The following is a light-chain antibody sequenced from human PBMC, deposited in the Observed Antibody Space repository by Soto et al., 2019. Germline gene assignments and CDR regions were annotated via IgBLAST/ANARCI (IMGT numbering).Light chain of an antibody. CDR3: CSYAGTYSWL. Sequence: QSALTQPPSASGSPGQSVTISCTGTSSDIGGYNYISWYQHHPGKAPKLMIYEVSQRPSGVPDRFSGSKSGNTASLTVSGLQAEDEADYYCCSYAGTYSWLFGGGTKLTVL. CDR1: SSDIGGYNY. J-gene: IGLJ3*02. CDR2: EVS. V-gene: IGLV2-8*01.